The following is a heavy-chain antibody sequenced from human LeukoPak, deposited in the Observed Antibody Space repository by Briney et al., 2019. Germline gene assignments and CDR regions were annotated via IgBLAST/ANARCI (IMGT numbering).Heavy chain of an antibody. D-gene: IGHD3/OR15-3a*01. J-gene: IGHJ4*02. V-gene: IGHV4-39*01. CDR2: IYYSGST. CDR3: ALGLGYSDY. Sequence: SSETLSLTCTVSGGSISSSSYYWGWIRQPPGKGLEWIGSIYYSGSTYYNPSLKSRVTISVDTSKNQFSLKLSSVTAADTAVYYCALGLGYSDYWGQGTLVTVSS. CDR1: GGSISSSSYY.